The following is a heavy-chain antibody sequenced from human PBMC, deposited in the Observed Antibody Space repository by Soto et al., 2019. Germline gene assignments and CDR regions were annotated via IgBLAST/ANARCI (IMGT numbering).Heavy chain of an antibody. J-gene: IGHJ4*02. V-gene: IGHV3-23*01. D-gene: IGHD6-13*01. CDR2: ISGSGGST. CDR3: AKDSTYSSSWYAFDY. CDR1: GFTFSSYA. Sequence: PGGSLRLSCAASGFTFSSYAMSWVRQAPGKGLEWVSAISGSGGSTYYADSVKGRFTISRDNSKNTLYLQMNSLRAEDTAVYYCAKDSTYSSSWYAFDYWGQGTLVTVSS.